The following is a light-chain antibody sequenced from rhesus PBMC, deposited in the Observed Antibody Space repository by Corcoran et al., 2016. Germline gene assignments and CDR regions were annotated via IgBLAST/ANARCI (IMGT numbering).Light chain of an antibody. CDR1: SSDIGGYNY. J-gene: IGLJ1*01. CDR3: SSLEASDTYV. Sequence: QAALTQPPSVSGSPGQSVTISCTGTSSDIGGYNYVSWYQQHPGTTTKLLIYKVYMRGSGVSDRFSGSKSGNTASLTISGLQPEDEADYYCSSLEASDTYVFGTGTRLTVL. CDR2: KVY. V-gene: IGLV2-11*01.